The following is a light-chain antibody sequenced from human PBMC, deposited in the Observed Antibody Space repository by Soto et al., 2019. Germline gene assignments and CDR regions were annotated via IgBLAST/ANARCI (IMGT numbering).Light chain of an antibody. J-gene: IGKJ1*01. V-gene: IGKV1-5*03. CDR3: QHYNSYSEA. CDR2: NAS. CDR1: QSISSW. Sequence: GDRVTITCRASQSISSWLAWYQQKPGKAPKLLIYNASTLKIGVPSRFIGSGSGTEFTLTISSLQPDDFATYYCQHYNSYSEAFGQGTKVDI.